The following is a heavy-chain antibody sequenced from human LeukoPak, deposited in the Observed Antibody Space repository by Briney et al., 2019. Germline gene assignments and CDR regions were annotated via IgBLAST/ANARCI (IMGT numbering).Heavy chain of an antibody. CDR1: GGSINSYF. V-gene: IGHV4-4*07. D-gene: IGHD4-11*01. J-gene: IGHJ5*02. Sequence: SETLSLTCTVSGGSINSYFWSWIRQPAGRGLEYIGRIYSSGSTNYNPSLKSRVTMSVDTSKNQFSLKLTSVTAADTAVYYCARGYATTADLIHLWGRGTLVTVSS. CDR2: IYSSGST. CDR3: ARGYATTADLIHL.